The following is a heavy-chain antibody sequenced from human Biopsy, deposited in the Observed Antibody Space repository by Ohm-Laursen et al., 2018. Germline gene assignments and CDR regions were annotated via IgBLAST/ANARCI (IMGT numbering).Heavy chain of an antibody. J-gene: IGHJ4*02. CDR1: GKTFSDYQ. D-gene: IGHD2-15*01. V-gene: IGHV4-34*08. CDR3: GNEVHGRDY. Sequence: PSETLSLTCVVFGKTFSDYQWSWIRQPPGKGLKWIGQINQAGTTNYNPSLKSRVSISADASKYEFSLRLTSVTAADTAVYLCGNEVHGRDYWGLGAQVTVSS. CDR2: INQAGTT.